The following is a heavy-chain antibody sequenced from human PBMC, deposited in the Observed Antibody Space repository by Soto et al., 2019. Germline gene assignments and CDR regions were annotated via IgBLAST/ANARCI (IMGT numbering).Heavy chain of an antibody. CDR1: GFTFSSYG. J-gene: IGHJ4*02. CDR3: ARVFCSGGSCYSDY. V-gene: IGHV3-33*01. CDR2: IWYDGSNK. D-gene: IGHD2-15*01. Sequence: PGGSLRLSCAASGFTFSSYGMHWVRQAPGKGLEWVAVIWYDGSNKYYADSVKGRFTISRDNSKNTLYLQMNSLRAEDTAVYYCARVFCSGGSCYSDYWGQGTLVTVSS.